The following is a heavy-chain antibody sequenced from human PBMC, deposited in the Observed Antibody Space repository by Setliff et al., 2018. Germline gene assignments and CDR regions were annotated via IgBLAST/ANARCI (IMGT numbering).Heavy chain of an antibody. V-gene: IGHV1-2*02. J-gene: IGHJ5*01. CDR1: GNSFTGHF. CDR2: INPDSGDT. Sequence: ASVKVSCKVSGNSFTGHFLHWVRQAPGRGLEWMGWINPDSGDTHSPQNFQGRVRMTRDTSMSTVYMELTRLTSDDTAVYYCTRSSSYGMRYWFDSWGQGPLVTVSS. CDR3: TRSSSYGMRYWFDS. D-gene: IGHD3-16*02.